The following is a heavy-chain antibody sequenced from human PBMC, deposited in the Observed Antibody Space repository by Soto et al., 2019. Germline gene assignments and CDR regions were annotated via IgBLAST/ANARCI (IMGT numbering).Heavy chain of an antibody. Sequence: GESLKISCKGSGYSFTSYWIGWVRQMPGKGLEWMGIIYPGDSDTRYSPSFQGQVTISADKSISTAYLQWSSLKASDTAMYYCARVRDGYNYYDDGMDVWGQGTTVTVSS. CDR3: ARVRDGYNYYDDGMDV. CDR1: GYSFTSYW. V-gene: IGHV5-51*01. J-gene: IGHJ6*02. CDR2: IYPGDSDT. D-gene: IGHD5-12*01.